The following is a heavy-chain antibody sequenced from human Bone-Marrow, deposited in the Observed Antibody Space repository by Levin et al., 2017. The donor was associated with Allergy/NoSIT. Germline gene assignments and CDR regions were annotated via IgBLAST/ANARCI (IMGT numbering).Heavy chain of an antibody. CDR2: ITWNRGKK. CDR1: GFNVDDYA. D-gene: IGHD5-24*01. V-gene: IGHV3-9*01. J-gene: IGHJ4*02. Sequence: SLKISCVVSGFNVDDYAMHWVRQAPGKGLEWVSGITWNRGKKDYADSVKGRFTISRDNAKNSLYLQMNSLRTEDTALYYCAKDISGDGSNFDHWGQGTLVTVSS. CDR3: AKDISGDGSNFDH.